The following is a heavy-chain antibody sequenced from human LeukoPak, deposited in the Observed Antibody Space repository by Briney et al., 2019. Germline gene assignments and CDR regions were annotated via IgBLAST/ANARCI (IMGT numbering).Heavy chain of an antibody. Sequence: PSETLSLTCNVSGASMSSNYWSWIRQPPGKGLEWIGYIYHSGNTNYSPSLESRVTMSVDESKNQFSLRVHFVSAADTAVYYCARHGRYFDYWGQGTLVTVSS. J-gene: IGHJ4*02. CDR2: IYHSGNT. CDR3: ARHGRYFDY. CDR1: GASMSSNY. V-gene: IGHV4-59*08.